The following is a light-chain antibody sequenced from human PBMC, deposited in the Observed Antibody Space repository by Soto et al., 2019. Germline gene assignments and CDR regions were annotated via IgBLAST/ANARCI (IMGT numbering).Light chain of an antibody. CDR2: GTS. Sequence: DIQMDQSPSSLSASIGDRVTITCRASQTIGYSLSWFQQKAGKPPTLLIYGTSALQHGVPPRFSGSGSGTDFTLTISRLQHEDFATYYCQQYYSYPLTFGQGT. CDR3: QQYYSYPLT. CDR1: QTIGYS. V-gene: IGKV1-16*01. J-gene: IGKJ1*01.